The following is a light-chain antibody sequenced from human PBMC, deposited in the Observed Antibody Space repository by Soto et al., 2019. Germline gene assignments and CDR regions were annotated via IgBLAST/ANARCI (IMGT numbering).Light chain of an antibody. J-gene: IGKJ1*01. CDR3: QPYNDWPSWT. Sequence: EIVMTQSPATLSVSPGERATLYCRASQSVRSNLAWYQQKPGQAPRLLIYDASTRDTGIPARFSGSGSGTEFTLTISSLQSEDYAVYYCQPYNDWPSWTFGQGTKVDI. CDR2: DAS. V-gene: IGKV3D-15*01. CDR1: QSVRSN.